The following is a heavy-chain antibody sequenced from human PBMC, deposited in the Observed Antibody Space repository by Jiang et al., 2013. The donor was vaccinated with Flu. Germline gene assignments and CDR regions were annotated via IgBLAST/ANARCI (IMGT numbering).Heavy chain of an antibody. V-gene: IGHV3-33*05. Sequence: VQLLESGGGVVQSGTSLGLSCVASGFTFSSSGMHWVRQAPGKALEWVALISYDGTTNKYYADSVKGRFIISRDNSKNTLYLQMNSLRAEDTAIYYCAKALAASYFDYWGQGALVTVSS. D-gene: IGHD6-13*01. CDR3: AKALAASYFDY. CDR2: ISYDGTTNK. J-gene: IGHJ4*02. CDR1: GFTFSSSG.